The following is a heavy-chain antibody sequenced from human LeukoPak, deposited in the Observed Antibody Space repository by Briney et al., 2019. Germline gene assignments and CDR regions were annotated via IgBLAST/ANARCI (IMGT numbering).Heavy chain of an antibody. CDR3: ARSEAVAGTAFDI. Sequence: GGSLRLSCAASGFTFSSYSMNWVRQAPGKGLEWVSSISSSSSYIYYADSVKGRFTISRDNAKNSLYLQMNSLRAEDTAVYYCARSEAVAGTAFDIWGQGTMVTVSS. D-gene: IGHD6-19*01. CDR1: GFTFSSYS. V-gene: IGHV3-21*01. J-gene: IGHJ3*02. CDR2: ISSSSSYI.